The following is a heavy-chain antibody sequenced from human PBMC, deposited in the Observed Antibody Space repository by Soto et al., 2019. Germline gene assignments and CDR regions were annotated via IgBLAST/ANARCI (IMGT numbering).Heavy chain of an antibody. CDR1: GFTFSSYS. CDR3: AREGRPLNWFDP. V-gene: IGHV3-48*01. Sequence: EVQLVESGGGLVQPGGSLRLSCAASGFTFSSYSMNWVRQAPGKGLEWASYISSSSSTIYYADSVKGRFTISRDNAKNSLYLQMNSLRAEDTAVYYCAREGRPLNWFDPWGQGTLVTVSS. CDR2: ISSSSSTI. J-gene: IGHJ5*02.